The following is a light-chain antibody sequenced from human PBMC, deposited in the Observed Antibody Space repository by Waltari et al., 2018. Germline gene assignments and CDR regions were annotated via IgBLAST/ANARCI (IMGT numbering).Light chain of an antibody. J-gene: IGLJ3*02. CDR3: QSVDITSTWV. CDR2: EDD. CDR1: ALPSQY. V-gene: IGLV3-25*03. Sequence: SFELTQPPSVSVSPGQTATITCSGDALPSQYVYWYHQKPGQAPVLLIYEDDKRPSGIPELFSGSTSGTTVTLTITGVQAEDEADYYCQSVDITSTWVFGGGTQLTVL.